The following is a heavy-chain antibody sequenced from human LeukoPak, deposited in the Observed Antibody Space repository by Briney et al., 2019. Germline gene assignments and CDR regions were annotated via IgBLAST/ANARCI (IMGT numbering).Heavy chain of an antibody. CDR1: GYTFTSYG. V-gene: IGHV1-18*04. D-gene: IGHD6-13*01. Sequence: GSVKVSCQASGYTFTSYGISWVRQAPGQGLEWMGWISAYNGNTNYAQKLQGRVTMTTDTSTSTAYMELRSLRSDDTAVYYCARDRKVAAAEAEYFQHWGQGTLVTVSS. J-gene: IGHJ1*01. CDR3: ARDRKVAAAEAEYFQH. CDR2: ISAYNGNT.